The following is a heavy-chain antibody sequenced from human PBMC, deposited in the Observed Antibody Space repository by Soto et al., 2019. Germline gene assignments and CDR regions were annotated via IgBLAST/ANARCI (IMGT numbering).Heavy chain of an antibody. D-gene: IGHD6-6*01. CDR3: ARPVYSISFPQYYYYGMDV. V-gene: IGHV1-69*13. J-gene: IGHJ6*02. CDR2: IIPIFGTA. Sequence: SVKVSCKASGGTFSSYSISWVRQAPGQGLEWMGGIIPIFGTANYAQKFQGRVTITADESTSTAYMELSSLRSEDTAVYYCARPVYSISFPQYYYYGMDVWGQGTTVTGSS. CDR1: GGTFSSYS.